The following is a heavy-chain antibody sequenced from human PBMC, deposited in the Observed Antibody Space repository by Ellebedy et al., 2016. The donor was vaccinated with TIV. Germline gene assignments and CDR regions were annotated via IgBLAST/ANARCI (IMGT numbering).Heavy chain of an antibody. CDR2: IYYSGST. CDR1: GGSISSYY. D-gene: IGHD6-13*01. V-gene: IGHV4-59*08. CDR3: ARHEGGVAAAGTDDAFDI. Sequence: MPSETLSLTCTVSGGSISSYYWSWIRQPPGKGLEWIGYIYYSGSTNYNPSLKSRVTISVDTSKNQFSLKLSSVTAADTAVYYCARHEGGVAAAGTDDAFDIWGQGTMVTVSS. J-gene: IGHJ3*02.